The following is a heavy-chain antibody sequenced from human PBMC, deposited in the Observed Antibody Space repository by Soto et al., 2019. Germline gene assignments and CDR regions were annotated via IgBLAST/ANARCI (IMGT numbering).Heavy chain of an antibody. D-gene: IGHD6-13*01. CDR2: FIPIFGTP. V-gene: IGHV1-69*12. CDR3: ASSRKDYYYYGMDV. CDR1: GGTFSSYA. J-gene: IGHJ6*02. Sequence: QVQLVQSGAEVKKPGSSVKVSCKASGGTFSSYAISWVRQAPGQGLEWMGGFIPIFGTPNYAQKFQGRVTITADESTSTANMELSSLRSEDMAVYYCASSRKDYYYYGMDVWCQGTTVTVSS.